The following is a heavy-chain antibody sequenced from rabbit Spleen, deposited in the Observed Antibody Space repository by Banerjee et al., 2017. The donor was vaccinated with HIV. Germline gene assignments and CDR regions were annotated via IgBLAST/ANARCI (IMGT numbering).Heavy chain of an antibody. CDR3: ARGSATMTMVITGFYFDL. J-gene: IGHJ4*01. Sequence: QSLEESGGDLVKPGASLTLTCTASGFSFGITHYMCWVRQVPGKGLEWIACIYADFSGSTYYASWAKGRFTISKTSSTTVTLEMTSLTAADTATYFCARGSATMTMVITGFYFDLWGQGTLVTVS. CDR2: IYADFSGST. D-gene: IGHD2-1*01. CDR1: GFSFGITHY. V-gene: IGHV1S40*01.